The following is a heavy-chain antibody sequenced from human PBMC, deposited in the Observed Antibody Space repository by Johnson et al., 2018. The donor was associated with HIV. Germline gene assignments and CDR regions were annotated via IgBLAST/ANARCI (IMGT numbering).Heavy chain of an antibody. Sequence: QVQLVESGGGLVKPGGSLRLFCAASGFTFSDYYMNWIRQTPGKGLEWVSYISSSGSTIYYADSVKGRLTISRENAKKSLYMQMNRLRAEDTDVYYCARDSTPWGGDYVGYGFDIWGQGTMVTVSS. CDR1: GFTFSDYY. J-gene: IGHJ3*02. D-gene: IGHD4-17*01. CDR3: ARDSTPWGGDYVGYGFDI. V-gene: IGHV3-11*04. CDR2: ISSSGSTI.